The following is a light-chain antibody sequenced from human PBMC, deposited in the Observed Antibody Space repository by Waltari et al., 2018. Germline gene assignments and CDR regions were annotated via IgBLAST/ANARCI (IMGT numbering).Light chain of an antibody. CDR3: AAWDDSLSGRV. CDR2: RNN. Sequence: QSVLTQPPSASGTPGQRVTISCSGTRSNIGSNSVYWYQQLPGTAPKLLIYRNNQRPSGVPDRFSGSKSGTSASLAISGLRSEDEADYYCAAWDDSLSGRVFGGGTKVTVL. V-gene: IGLV1-47*01. CDR1: RSNIGSNS. J-gene: IGLJ3*02.